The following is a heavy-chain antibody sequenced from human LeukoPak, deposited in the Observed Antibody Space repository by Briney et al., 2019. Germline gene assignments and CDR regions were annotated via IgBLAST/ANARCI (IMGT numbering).Heavy chain of an antibody. CDR1: GFTFSSYG. V-gene: IGHV3-30*18. D-gene: IGHD2-15*01. CDR2: ISYDGSNK. Sequence: GGSLRLSCAASGFTFSSYGMHWVRQAPGKGLGWVAVISYDGSNKYYADSVKGRFTISRDNSKNTLYLQMNSLRAEDTAVYYCAKFLVAAESEFDYWGQGTLVTVSS. CDR3: AKFLVAAESEFDY. J-gene: IGHJ4*02.